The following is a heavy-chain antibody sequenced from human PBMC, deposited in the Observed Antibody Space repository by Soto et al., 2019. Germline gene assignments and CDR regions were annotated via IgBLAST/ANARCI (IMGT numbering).Heavy chain of an antibody. D-gene: IGHD4-17*01. J-gene: IGHJ4*02. Sequence: QVQLQESGPGLVKPSETLSLTCTVSGGSVSSGSYYWSWIRQPPGKGLEWIGYIYYSGSTNYNPSLKSRVTISVDTSKNQFSRKLSSVTAADTAVYYCAGGMTTVTTVDYWGQGTLVTVSS. CDR3: AGGMTTVTTVDY. CDR1: GGSVSSGSYY. CDR2: IYYSGST. V-gene: IGHV4-61*01.